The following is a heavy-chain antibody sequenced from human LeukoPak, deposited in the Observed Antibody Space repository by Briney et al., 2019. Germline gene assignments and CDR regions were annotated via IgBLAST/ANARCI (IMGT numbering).Heavy chain of an antibody. CDR1: GGSISSYY. V-gene: IGHV4-59*01. Sequence: SGTLSLTCPVSGGSISSYYWSWIRPPPGKGLEWIGYIYYSGSTNYNPSLKSRVTISVDTSKNQFSLKLSSVTAADTAVYYRARGLLEWSYYFDYWGQGTLVTVSS. CDR2: IYYSGST. CDR3: ARGLLEWSYYFDY. J-gene: IGHJ4*02. D-gene: IGHD3-3*01.